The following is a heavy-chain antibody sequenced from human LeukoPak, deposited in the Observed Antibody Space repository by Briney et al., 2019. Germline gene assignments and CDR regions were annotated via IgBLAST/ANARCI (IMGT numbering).Heavy chain of an antibody. CDR2: IYYSGST. CDR3: ARVGSSGLVTFYYFDY. Sequence: PSETLSLTCTVSGGSISSYYWSWIRQTPGKGLEWIGYIYYSGSTNYNPSLKSRVTISVDTSKNQFSLKLSSVTAADTAVYYCARVGSSGLVTFYYFDYWGQGTLVTVSS. D-gene: IGHD6-19*01. J-gene: IGHJ4*02. V-gene: IGHV4-59*01. CDR1: GGSISSYY.